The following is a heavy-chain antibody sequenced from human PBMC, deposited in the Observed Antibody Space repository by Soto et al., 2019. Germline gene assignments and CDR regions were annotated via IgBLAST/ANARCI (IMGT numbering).Heavy chain of an antibody. CDR1: GYTFTTYD. V-gene: IGHV1-18*04. D-gene: IGHD2-8*01. J-gene: IGHJ6*02. Sequence: QVQLVQSGAEVKKPGASVKVSCKASGYTFTTYDISWVRQAPGRGLEWMGWISAYKGNTNYAQKFQGRVTMTTDTSTRTAYMELRSLRSDDTAMYYCARDAYCSNGVCSYYYGMDVWGQGTAVTVSS. CDR3: ARDAYCSNGVCSYYYGMDV. CDR2: ISAYKGNT.